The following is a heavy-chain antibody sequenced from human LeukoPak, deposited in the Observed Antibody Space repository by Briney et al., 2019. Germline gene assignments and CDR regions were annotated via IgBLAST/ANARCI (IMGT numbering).Heavy chain of an antibody. CDR3: ARARRGTVVRGVIPPYYFDY. J-gene: IGHJ4*02. CDR2: MNPNSGNT. Sequence: ASVKVSCKASGYTFTSYDINWVRQATGQGLEWMGWMNPNSGNTGYAQKFQGRVTMTRNTSISTAYMELSSLRSEDTAVYYCARARRGTVVRGVIPPYYFDYWGQGTLVTVSS. V-gene: IGHV1-8*01. D-gene: IGHD3-10*01. CDR1: GYTFTSYD.